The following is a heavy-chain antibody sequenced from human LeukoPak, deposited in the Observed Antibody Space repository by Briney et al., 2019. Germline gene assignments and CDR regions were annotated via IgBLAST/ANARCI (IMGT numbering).Heavy chain of an antibody. D-gene: IGHD3-16*02. Sequence: GGSLRLSCAASGFTFRSYSMAWVRQTPGKGPEWVSIVSSGGDTTYYADSVRGRFTISRDNSESTVYLQMSSLRDEDTAVYFCAKGRGDCTTNSCYRTFDSWGQGTLVTVSS. J-gene: IGHJ4*02. CDR3: AKGRGDCTTNSCYRTFDS. CDR1: GFTFRSYS. V-gene: IGHV3-23*01. CDR2: VSSGGDTT.